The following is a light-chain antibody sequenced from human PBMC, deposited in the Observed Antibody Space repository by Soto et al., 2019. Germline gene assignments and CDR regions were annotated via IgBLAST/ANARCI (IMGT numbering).Light chain of an antibody. V-gene: IGLV2-11*01. CDR3: CSSAGTYTSV. J-gene: IGLJ3*02. Sequence: QSALTQPRSVSGSPGQSVTISCTGTSSDVGGYNYVSWYQQHQGKAPKLMISDVSKRPSGVPDRFSGSKSGNTASLTISGLQAEDEADYYCCSSAGTYTSVFGGGTQLTVL. CDR1: SSDVGGYNY. CDR2: DVS.